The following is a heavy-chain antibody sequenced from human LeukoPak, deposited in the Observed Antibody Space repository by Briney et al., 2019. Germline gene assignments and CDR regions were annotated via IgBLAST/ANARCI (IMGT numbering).Heavy chain of an antibody. V-gene: IGHV3-23*01. Sequence: GGSLRLSCAASGFTFSSYAMSWVRQAPGKGLEWVSAISGSATTYYADSVRGRFIISRDNSKNTLYLQMSSLRAEDTAVYYCARSPAGANYYLDVWGKGTTVTISS. CDR3: ARSPAGANYYLDV. J-gene: IGHJ6*03. CDR1: GFTFSSYA. D-gene: IGHD1-14*01. CDR2: ISGSATT.